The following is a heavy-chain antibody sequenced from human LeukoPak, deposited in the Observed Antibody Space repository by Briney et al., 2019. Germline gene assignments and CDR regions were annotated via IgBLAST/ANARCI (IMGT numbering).Heavy chain of an antibody. CDR1: GFTFSSYE. CDR3: ASIPSRKQLVDY. V-gene: IGHV3-48*03. CDR2: ISSSGSTI. J-gene: IGHJ4*02. D-gene: IGHD6-13*01. Sequence: GGSLRLSCVASGFTFSSYEMNWVRQAPGKGLEWVSYISSSGSTIYYADSVRGRFTISRDNPKNSLYLQMNSLRSEDTAVYYCASIPSRKQLVDYWGQGTLVTVSS.